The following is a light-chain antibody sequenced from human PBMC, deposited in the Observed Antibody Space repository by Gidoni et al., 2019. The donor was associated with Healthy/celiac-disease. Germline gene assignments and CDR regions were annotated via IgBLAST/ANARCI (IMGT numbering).Light chain of an antibody. J-gene: IGKJ2*01. Sequence: DIGMTQSPDSLAVSLGERATINCKSRQSVLYSSNNKNYLAWYQQKPGQPTKLLIYWASTRESGVPDRFSGSGSGTDFTLTISSLQAEAVAVYYCQPYYSTPYTFGQGTKLELK. CDR3: QPYYSTPYT. CDR1: QSVLYSSNNKNY. V-gene: IGKV4-1*01. CDR2: WAS.